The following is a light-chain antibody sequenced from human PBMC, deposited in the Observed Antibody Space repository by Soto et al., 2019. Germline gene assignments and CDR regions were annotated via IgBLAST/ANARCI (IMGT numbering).Light chain of an antibody. V-gene: IGKV3-15*01. Sequence: VMTQAPATLSVSPGERATLSCRASQSVSSNLAWYQQKPGQAPRLLIYGASTRATGIPARFSGSGSGTDFTLTISSLQPEDVAIYYCQTYNTARPTFGQGTRLEI. CDR2: GAS. J-gene: IGKJ5*01. CDR3: QTYNTARPT. CDR1: QSVSSN.